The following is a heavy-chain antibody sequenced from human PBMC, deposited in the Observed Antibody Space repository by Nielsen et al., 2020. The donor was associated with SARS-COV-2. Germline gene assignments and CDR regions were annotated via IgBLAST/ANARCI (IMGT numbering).Heavy chain of an antibody. CDR2: ISSSGSTI. Sequence: GGSLRLSCAASGFTFSSYEMNWVRQAPGKGLEWVSYISSSGSTIYYADSVKGRFTISRDNAKNSLYLQMNSLRAEDTAVYYCARDRDHICSSTSCYLTDYWGQGTLVTVSS. J-gene: IGHJ4*02. CDR3: ARDRDHICSSTSCYLTDY. V-gene: IGHV3-48*03. CDR1: GFTFSSYE. D-gene: IGHD2-2*01.